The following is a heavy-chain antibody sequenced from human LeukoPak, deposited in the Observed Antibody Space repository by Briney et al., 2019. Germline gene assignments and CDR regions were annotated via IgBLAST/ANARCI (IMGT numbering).Heavy chain of an antibody. D-gene: IGHD2-2*01. Sequence: GGSLRLSCAASGFTFSSYAMSWVRQAPGKGLEWVSAISGSGGSTYYADSVKGRFTISRDNSKNTLYLQMNSLRAEDTAVYYCARHEENLCCSSTSCQVDYWGQGTLVTVSS. CDR1: GFTFSSYA. V-gene: IGHV3-23*01. J-gene: IGHJ4*02. CDR3: ARHEENLCCSSTSCQVDY. CDR2: ISGSGGST.